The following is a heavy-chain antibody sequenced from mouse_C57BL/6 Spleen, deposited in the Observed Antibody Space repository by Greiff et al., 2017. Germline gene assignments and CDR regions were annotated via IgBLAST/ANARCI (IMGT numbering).Heavy chain of an antibody. J-gene: IGHJ1*03. CDR2: ISYDGSN. V-gene: IGHV3-6*01. Sequence: VQLKQSGPGLVKPSQSLSLTCSVTGYSITSGYYWNWIRQFPGNKLEWMGYISYDGSNNYNPSLKNRISITRDTSKNQIFLKLNSVTTEDTATDYCARDPVYYDYDWYFDVWGTGTTVTVSS. D-gene: IGHD2-4*01. CDR3: ARDPVYYDYDWYFDV. CDR1: GYSITSGYY.